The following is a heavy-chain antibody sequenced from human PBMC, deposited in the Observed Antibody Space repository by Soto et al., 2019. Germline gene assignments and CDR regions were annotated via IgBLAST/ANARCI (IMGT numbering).Heavy chain of an antibody. J-gene: IGHJ3*02. V-gene: IGHV1-24*01. CDR2: FDPEDGET. CDR1: GYTLTELS. CDR3: ATRYYYDSSGYYSNHKDAFDI. D-gene: IGHD3-22*01. Sequence: ASVKVSCKVSGYTLTELSMHWVRQAPGKGLEWMGGFDPEDGETIYAQKFQGRVTMTEDTSTDTAYMELSSLRSEDTAVYYCATRYYYDSSGYYSNHKDAFDIWGQGTMVTVSS.